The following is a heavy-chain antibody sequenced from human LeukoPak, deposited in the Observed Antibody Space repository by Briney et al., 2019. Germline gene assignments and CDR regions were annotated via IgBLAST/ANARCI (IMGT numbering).Heavy chain of an antibody. CDR1: GFTFSSYS. CDR3: ARVGLWFGEYYYYYYMDV. V-gene: IGHV3-21*01. Sequence: GGSLRLSCAASGFTFSSYSMNWVRQAPGKGLEWVSSISSSSSYIYYADSVKGRFTISRDNAKNSLYLQMNSLRAEDTAVYYCARVGLWFGEYYYYYYMDVWGKGTTVTVSS. CDR2: ISSSSSYI. J-gene: IGHJ6*03. D-gene: IGHD3-10*01.